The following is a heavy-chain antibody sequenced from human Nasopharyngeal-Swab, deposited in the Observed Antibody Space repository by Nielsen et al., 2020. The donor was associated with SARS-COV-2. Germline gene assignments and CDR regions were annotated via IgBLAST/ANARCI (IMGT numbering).Heavy chain of an antibody. CDR2: ISYDGSNT. V-gene: IGHV3-30*14. CDR1: GFTFSSYA. J-gene: IGHJ6*02. Sequence: GGSLRLSCEASGFTFSSYAMHWVRQAPGKGLEWVAVISYDGSNTYYADSVKGRFTISRDNSKNTLYLQMNSLRAEDTAVYYCARDAHIAVAGTPSYGMDVWGQGTTVTVSS. CDR3: ARDAHIAVAGTPSYGMDV. D-gene: IGHD6-19*01.